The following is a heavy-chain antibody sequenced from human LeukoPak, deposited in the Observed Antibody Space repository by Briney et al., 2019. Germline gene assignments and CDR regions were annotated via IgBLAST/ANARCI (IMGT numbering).Heavy chain of an antibody. J-gene: IGHJ5*02. CDR1: GYTFTSYD. Sequence: ASVNVSCKASGYTFTSYDINWERQGTGQGPEWMGWMNPSSGNSGYAQEVQGRGTMTRNTAISTAYMELRRLRSEDTAVYYCARMHYFDSGAYLTSSDPWGQGTLVTVSS. CDR2: MNPSSGNS. CDR3: ARMHYFDSGAYLTSSDP. V-gene: IGHV1-8*01. D-gene: IGHD3-22*01.